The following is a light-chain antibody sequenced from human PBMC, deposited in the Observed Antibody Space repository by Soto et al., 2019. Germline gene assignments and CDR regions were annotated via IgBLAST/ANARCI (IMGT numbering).Light chain of an antibody. CDR2: NND. CDR1: SSNIETNL. V-gene: IGLV1-44*01. Sequence: QSVLTQPPSASGTPGQRVTISCSGSSSNIETNLVHWYQHLPGVSPRLLIFNNDQRPSGVPDRFSASKSGTSASLTVSGLQTEDEADYYCNSYVAGSNVFGTGTKVTVL. J-gene: IGLJ1*01. CDR3: NSYVAGSNV.